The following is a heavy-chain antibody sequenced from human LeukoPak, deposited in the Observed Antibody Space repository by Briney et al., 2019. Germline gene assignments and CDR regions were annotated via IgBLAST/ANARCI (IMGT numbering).Heavy chain of an antibody. V-gene: IGHV4-4*02. CDR1: GGSISSSNW. CDR3: ARDQMGRLGELSLWYPRWFDP. J-gene: IGHJ5*02. D-gene: IGHD3-16*02. Sequence: TSETLSLTCAVSGGSISSSNWWSWVRQPPGKGLEWIGEIYHSGSTNYNPSLKSRVTISVDKSKNQFSLKLSSVTAADTAVYYCARDQMGRLGELSLWYPRWFDPWGQGTLVTVSS. CDR2: IYHSGST.